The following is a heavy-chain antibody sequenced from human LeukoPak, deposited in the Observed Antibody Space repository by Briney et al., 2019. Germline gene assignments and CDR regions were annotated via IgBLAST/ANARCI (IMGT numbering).Heavy chain of an antibody. V-gene: IGHV3-30-3*01. Sequence: GGSLRLSCAASGFTLSSYAMHWVRQAPGKGLEWVAVISYDGSNKYYADSVKGRFTISRDNSKNTLYLQMNSLRAEDTAVYYCARDYDSSGYYFDYWGQGTLVTVSS. CDR1: GFTLSSYA. J-gene: IGHJ4*02. CDR3: ARDYDSSGYYFDY. D-gene: IGHD3-22*01. CDR2: ISYDGSNK.